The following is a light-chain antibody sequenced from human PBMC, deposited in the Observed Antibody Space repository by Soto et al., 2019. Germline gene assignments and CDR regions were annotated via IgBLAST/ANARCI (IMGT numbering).Light chain of an antibody. CDR2: DAS. J-gene: IGKJ3*01. V-gene: IGKV3-11*01. Sequence: EIVLTQSPATLSLSPGERATLSCRASQSVSTYLAWYQQKPGQAPRLLIYDASNRATGIPARFSGSGSGTDFTLTISSLEPEDFAVYYCQLRNNWPPEVTFGPGTKVDNK. CDR3: QLRNNWPPEVT. CDR1: QSVSTY.